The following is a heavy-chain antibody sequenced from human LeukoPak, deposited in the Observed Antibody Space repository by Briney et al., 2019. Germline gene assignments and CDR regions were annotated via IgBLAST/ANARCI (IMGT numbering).Heavy chain of an antibody. J-gene: IGHJ4*02. CDR3: GRDVNWNQIDY. CDR2: INTDGRTT. D-gene: IGHD1-20*01. CDR1: GFTFNNHW. V-gene: IGHV3-74*01. Sequence: PGGSLRLSCAASGFTFNNHWVHWVRQAPGKGLVWISRINTDGRTTDYADSVKGRFTISRDNAKNTLYLQMNSLRAEDTAAYYCGRDVNWNQIDYWGQGSLVTVSS.